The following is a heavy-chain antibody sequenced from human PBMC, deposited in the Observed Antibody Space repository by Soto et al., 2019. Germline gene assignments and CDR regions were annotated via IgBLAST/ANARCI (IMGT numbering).Heavy chain of an antibody. CDR3: AREEAAGPNFDY. D-gene: IGHD6-13*01. Sequence: QVQLQESGPGLVKPSQTLSLTCTVSGGSISSGGYYWSWIRQHPGKGLEWIGYIYYSGSTYYKPSLKGRVTISVDTSKNQFALKLSSVTAADTAVYYCAREEAAGPNFDYWGQGTLVTVSS. CDR1: GGSISSGGYY. CDR2: IYYSGST. V-gene: IGHV4-31*03. J-gene: IGHJ4*02.